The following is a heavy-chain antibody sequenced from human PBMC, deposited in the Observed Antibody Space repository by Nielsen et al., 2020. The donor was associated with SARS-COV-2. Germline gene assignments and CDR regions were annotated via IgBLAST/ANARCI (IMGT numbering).Heavy chain of an antibody. Sequence: ASVQVSCKTSGYTFTSHYVHWVRQAPGQGLEWMGLINSRGGRTIYAQMFQGRVTVTRDTSTSTVYMELSSLRSEDTAVYYCAGGGLVVVDSFDYWGQGTLVTVSS. CDR1: GYTFTSHY. V-gene: IGHV1-46*01. CDR2: INSRGGRT. J-gene: IGHJ4*02. D-gene: IGHD2-15*01. CDR3: AGGGLVVVDSFDY.